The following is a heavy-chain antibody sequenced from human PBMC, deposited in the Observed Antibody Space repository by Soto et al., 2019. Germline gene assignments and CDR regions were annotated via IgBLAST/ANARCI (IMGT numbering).Heavy chain of an antibody. J-gene: IGHJ5*02. D-gene: IGHD4-17*01. CDR2: IIPIFGTA. V-gene: IGHV1-69*13. CDR3: AREDYGSPKNWFDP. Sequence: SVKVSCKASGYTFTGSYMHWVRQAPGQGLEWMGGIIPIFGTANYAQKFQGRVTITADESTSTAYMELSSLRSEDTAVYYCAREDYGSPKNWFDPWGQGTLVTVSS. CDR1: GYTFTGSY.